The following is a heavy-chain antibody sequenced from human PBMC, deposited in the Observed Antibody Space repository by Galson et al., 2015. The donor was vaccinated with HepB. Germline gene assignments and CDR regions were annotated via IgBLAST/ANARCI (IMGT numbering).Heavy chain of an antibody. CDR1: GFSLNTSGVG. J-gene: IGHJ3*02. D-gene: IGHD2-2*01. CDR2: IYWDDDK. Sequence: PALVKPTQTLTLTCTFSGFSLNTSGVGVGWIRQPPGKALEWLALIYWDDDKRYSPSLKNRLTIAKDTSKSQVVLTMTNMDPVDTATYYCAHRRGEWYHLGSDDAFDIWGQGTMVTVSS. CDR3: AHRRGEWYHLGSDDAFDI. V-gene: IGHV2-5*02.